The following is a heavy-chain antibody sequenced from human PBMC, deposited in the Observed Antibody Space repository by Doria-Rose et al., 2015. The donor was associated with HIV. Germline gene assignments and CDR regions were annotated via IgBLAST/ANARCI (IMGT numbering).Heavy chain of an antibody. J-gene: IGHJ6*03. D-gene: IGHD3-3*01. CDR2: ISWVSGAK. V-gene: IGHV3-9*01. Sequence: VQLQESGGGLVQPGRSLRLSCVGSGFSFESYAMHWVRLAPGKGLEWVAGISWVSGAKGNADSVEGRFTISRDNAKKSVYLEMRSLRPEDTAFYYCAKAPIIGPKYYFYMDVWGKGTSVTVSS. CDR3: AKAPIIGPKYYFYMDV. CDR1: GFSFESYA.